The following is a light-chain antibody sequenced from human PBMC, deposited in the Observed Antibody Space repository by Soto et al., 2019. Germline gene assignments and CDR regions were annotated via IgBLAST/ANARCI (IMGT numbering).Light chain of an antibody. V-gene: IGLV1-51*01. Sequence: QSVLTQPPSVSVAPGQKVTISCSGSSSNIGNNHASWYQHLPGTAPKLLIFDNDKRPSGIPDRFSGSKSGTSATLGITGLQTGDEADYYCGTWDSSLSAWVFGGGTKVTVL. CDR1: SSNIGNNH. J-gene: IGLJ3*02. CDR3: GTWDSSLSAWV. CDR2: DND.